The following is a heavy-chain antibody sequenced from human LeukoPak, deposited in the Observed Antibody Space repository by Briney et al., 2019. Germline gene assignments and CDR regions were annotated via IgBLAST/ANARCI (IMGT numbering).Heavy chain of an antibody. D-gene: IGHD4-23*01. CDR3: AREDYGGNPGDY. V-gene: IGHV4-4*07. J-gene: IGHJ4*02. CDR2: IYTSGST. Sequence: SETLSLTCTVSGGSISSYYWSWIRQPAGKGLEWIGRIYTSGSTNYNPSLKSRVTISLDTSKNQFSLKLSSVTAADTAVYYCAREDYGGNPGDYWGQGTLVTVSS. CDR1: GGSISSYY.